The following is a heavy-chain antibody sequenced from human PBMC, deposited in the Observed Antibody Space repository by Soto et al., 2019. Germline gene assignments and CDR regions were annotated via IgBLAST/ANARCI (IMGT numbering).Heavy chain of an antibody. D-gene: IGHD3-10*01. Sequence: GGSQILSYAASGFTFSSYSMNWVRQAPGKGLEWVSYISSSSSTIYYADSVKGRFTISRDNAKNSLYLQMNSLRDEDTAVYYCARDGSGYYKEHFDYWGKGTLVTVSS. J-gene: IGHJ4*02. CDR1: GFTFSSYS. CDR2: ISSSSSTI. V-gene: IGHV3-48*02. CDR3: ARDGSGYYKEHFDY.